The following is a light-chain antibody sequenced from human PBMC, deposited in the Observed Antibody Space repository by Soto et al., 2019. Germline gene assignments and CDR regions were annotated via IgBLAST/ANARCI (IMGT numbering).Light chain of an antibody. CDR1: SSDVGGYNY. Sequence: QSALTQPPSASGSPGQSVTISCTGTSSDVGGYNYVSWYQQHPGRAPKLMIYDVSKRPSGVPDRFSGSKSGNTASLTVSGLQAEDEADYYCCSYAANNNRVFGGGTKLTVL. CDR2: DVS. J-gene: IGLJ3*02. V-gene: IGLV2-8*01. CDR3: CSYAANNNRV.